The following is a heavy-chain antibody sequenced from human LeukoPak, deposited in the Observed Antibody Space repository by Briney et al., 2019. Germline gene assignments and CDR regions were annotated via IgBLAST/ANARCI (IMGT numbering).Heavy chain of an antibody. Sequence: EASVKVSCKASGYIFTSNAMHWVRQAPGQRLEWMGWINAGNGNTKYSREFQGRVTITRDTSASTAYMELSSLRSEDMAVYYCARDVTLWPSYYFDYWGQGTLVTVSS. D-gene: IGHD3-10*01. J-gene: IGHJ4*02. CDR1: GYIFTSNA. CDR2: INAGNGNT. CDR3: ARDVTLWPSYYFDY. V-gene: IGHV1-3*03.